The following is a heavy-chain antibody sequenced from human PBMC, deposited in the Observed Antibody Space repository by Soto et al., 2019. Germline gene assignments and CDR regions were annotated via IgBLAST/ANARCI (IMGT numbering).Heavy chain of an antibody. V-gene: IGHV1-2*02. CDR2: INPNRGGT. Sequence: GASVKVSCKASGYTFTGYYMHWVRQAPGQGLEWMGWINPNRGGTNYAQKFQGRVTMTRDTSISTAYMELSRLRSDDTAVYYCARDLRFLEWSRHGMDVWGQGTTVTVSS. D-gene: IGHD3-3*01. CDR3: ARDLRFLEWSRHGMDV. J-gene: IGHJ6*02. CDR1: GYTFTGYY.